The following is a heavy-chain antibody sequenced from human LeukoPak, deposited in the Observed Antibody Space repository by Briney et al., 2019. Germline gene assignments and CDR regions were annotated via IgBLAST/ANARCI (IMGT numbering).Heavy chain of an antibody. J-gene: IGHJ4*02. CDR3: ARGGYCSSTSCYAFGLDY. CDR2: ISAYNGHT. V-gene: IGHV1-18*01. Sequence: ASVKVSCKASGYTFTSYGISWVRQAPGQGLEWMGWISAYNGHTNYAQKLQGRVTMTTDTSTSTAYMELRSLRSDDTAVYYCARGGYCSSTSCYAFGLDYWGQGTLVTVSS. CDR1: GYTFTSYG. D-gene: IGHD2-2*01.